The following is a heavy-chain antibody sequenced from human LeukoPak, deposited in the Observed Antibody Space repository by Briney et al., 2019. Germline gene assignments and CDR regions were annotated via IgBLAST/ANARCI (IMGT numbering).Heavy chain of an antibody. CDR3: ARAVNTPIYYFEY. J-gene: IGHJ4*02. CDR2: INPSGGST. D-gene: IGHD1/OR15-1a*01. V-gene: IGHV1-46*01. Sequence: ASVKVSCKASGYTFTSYYMHWVRQAPGQGLEWMGIINPSGGSTSYAQKFQGRITLSRDTSTSTVYTELSSLRSDDTAVYYCARAVNTPIYYFEYWGQGALVTVSS. CDR1: GYTFTSYY.